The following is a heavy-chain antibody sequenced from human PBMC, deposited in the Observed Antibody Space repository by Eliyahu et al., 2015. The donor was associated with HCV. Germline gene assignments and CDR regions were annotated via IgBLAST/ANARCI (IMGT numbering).Heavy chain of an antibody. CDR3: ASGGGGIAVAGTGGWFDP. J-gene: IGHJ5*02. CDR1: GGSITTYY. CDR2: IHYSGST. Sequence: QVQLQESGPGLVKPSETLSLTCTVXGGSITTYYWSWXRQPPGKGLEWIGDIHYSGSTNSRPSXKSRVTISVDTSKNQFSLNLXSVTAADTAVYYCASGGGGIAVAGTGGWFDPWGQGTLVTVSS. D-gene: IGHD6-19*01. V-gene: IGHV4-59*01.